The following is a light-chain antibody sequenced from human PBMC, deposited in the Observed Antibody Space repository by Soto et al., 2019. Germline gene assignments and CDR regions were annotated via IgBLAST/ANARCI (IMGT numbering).Light chain of an antibody. CDR1: QSVSSSY. V-gene: IGKV3-20*01. CDR3: QQYDSSSVT. Sequence: EIVLTQSPGTLSLSPGERATLSCRASQSVSSSYLAWYQQKPGQAPRLLIYGASSRATGIPDRFSGSGSGTDFTLTIDRLEPEDFAVYYCQQYDSSSVTFGQGTRLEI. CDR2: GAS. J-gene: IGKJ5*01.